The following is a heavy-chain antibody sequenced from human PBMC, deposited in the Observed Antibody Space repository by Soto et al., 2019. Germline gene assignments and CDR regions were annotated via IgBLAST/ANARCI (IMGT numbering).Heavy chain of an antibody. D-gene: IGHD2-15*01. Sequence: ASVKVSCKASGYTFTIYGISWVRQAPGQGLEWMGWISAYNGNTNYAQKLQGRVTMTTDTSTSTAYMELRSLRSDDTAVYYCAREGPLDCSGGSCYTHDAFDIWGQGTMVTVSS. CDR1: GYTFTIYG. J-gene: IGHJ3*02. CDR2: ISAYNGNT. CDR3: AREGPLDCSGGSCYTHDAFDI. V-gene: IGHV1-18*01.